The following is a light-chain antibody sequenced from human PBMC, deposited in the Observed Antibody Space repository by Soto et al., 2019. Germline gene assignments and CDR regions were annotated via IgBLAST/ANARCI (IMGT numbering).Light chain of an antibody. Sequence: DIQMTQSPSSLSASVGDRVTITCRASQSISAHLNWYQQKPGKAPKVLIYAATNLESGVPSRFSGSGSGTEFSRTISSLQPEEFAAYYGQHGYTTPGTFGQGTKVE. CDR2: AAT. V-gene: IGKV1-39*01. CDR1: QSISAH. CDR3: QHGYTTPGT. J-gene: IGKJ1*01.